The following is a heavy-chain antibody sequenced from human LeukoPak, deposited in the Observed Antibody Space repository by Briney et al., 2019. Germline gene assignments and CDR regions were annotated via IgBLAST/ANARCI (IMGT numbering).Heavy chain of an antibody. CDR1: GYTFTSYG. V-gene: IGHV1-24*01. CDR2: FDPEDGET. Sequence: ASVKVSCKASGYTFTSYGISWVRQAPGQGLEWMGGFDPEDGETIYAQKFQGRVTMTEDTSTDTAYMELSSLRSEDTAVYYCATDLSSGSYSDYWGQGTLVTVSS. J-gene: IGHJ4*02. D-gene: IGHD1-26*01. CDR3: ATDLSSGSYSDY.